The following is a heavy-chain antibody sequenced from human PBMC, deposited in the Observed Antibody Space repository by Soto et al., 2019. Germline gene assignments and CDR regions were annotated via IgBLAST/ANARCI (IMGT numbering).Heavy chain of an antibody. J-gene: IGHJ4*02. D-gene: IGHD3-10*01. CDR3: ARDHLRPGILYSIGVLLPEYGL. Sequence: LRLSCTAAGGACVNFAMTWVLQAPGKGLEWVAAISVSGNNAYYEDSVKGSFTISRDNSQTSVFLQMSSVRADDTAVYYCARDHLRPGILYSIGVLLPEYGLWGQGTLVTVS. CDR2: ISVSGNNA. CDR1: GGACVNFA. V-gene: IGHV3-23*01.